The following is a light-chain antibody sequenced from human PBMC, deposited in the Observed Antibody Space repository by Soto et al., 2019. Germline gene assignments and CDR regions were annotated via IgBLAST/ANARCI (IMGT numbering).Light chain of an antibody. CDR1: QTVSRTY. J-gene: IGKJ4*01. CDR3: QQYGSPLT. Sequence: IVLTQSPATLSLSPGQRATLSCGASQTVSRTYLAWYQQKPGLAPRLLIYDTSTRATGIPDRFSGSGSGTDFTLTISRLEPEDSAVYYCQQYGSPLTFGGGTKVEIK. V-gene: IGKV3D-20*01. CDR2: DTS.